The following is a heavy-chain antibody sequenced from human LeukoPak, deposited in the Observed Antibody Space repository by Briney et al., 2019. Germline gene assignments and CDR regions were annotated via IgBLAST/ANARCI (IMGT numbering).Heavy chain of an antibody. D-gene: IGHD6-19*01. CDR2: IWYDGSNK. Sequence: GGSLRLSCAASGFTFSSYGMHWVRQAPGKGLEWVAVIWYDGSNKYYADSVKGRFTISRDNSKNTLYLQMNSLRAEDTAVYYCARASIAVAHYDAFDIWGQGTMVTVSS. CDR3: ARASIAVAHYDAFDI. V-gene: IGHV3-33*01. CDR1: GFTFSSYG. J-gene: IGHJ3*02.